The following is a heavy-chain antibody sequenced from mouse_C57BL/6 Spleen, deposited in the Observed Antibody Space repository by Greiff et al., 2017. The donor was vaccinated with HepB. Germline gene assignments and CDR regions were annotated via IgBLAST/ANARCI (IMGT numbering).Heavy chain of an antibody. Sequence: QVHVKQPGTELVKPGASVKLSCKASGYTFTSYWMHWVKQRPGQGLEWIGNINPSNGGTNYNEKFKSKATLTVDKSSSTAYMQLSSLTSEDSAVYYCARDYDGFTGCYFDVWGTGTTVTVSS. CDR3: ARDYDGFTGCYFDV. D-gene: IGHD2-4*01. CDR1: GYTFTSYW. J-gene: IGHJ1*03. CDR2: INPSNGGT. V-gene: IGHV1-53*01.